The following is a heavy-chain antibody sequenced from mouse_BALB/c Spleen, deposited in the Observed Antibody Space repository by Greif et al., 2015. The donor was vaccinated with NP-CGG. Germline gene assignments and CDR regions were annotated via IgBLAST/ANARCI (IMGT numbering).Heavy chain of an antibody. CDR2: IYPGNVNT. D-gene: IGHD2-1*01. J-gene: IGHJ4*01. Sequence: VQLQQSGPELVKPGASVRISCKASGYTFTSYYIHWVKQRPGQGLEWIGWIYPGNVNTKYNEKFKGKATLTADKSSSIAYMQLSSLTSEDSAVYFCARYDGNYAMDYWGQGTSVTVSS. V-gene: IGHV1S56*01. CDR3: ARYDGNYAMDY. CDR1: GYTFTSYY.